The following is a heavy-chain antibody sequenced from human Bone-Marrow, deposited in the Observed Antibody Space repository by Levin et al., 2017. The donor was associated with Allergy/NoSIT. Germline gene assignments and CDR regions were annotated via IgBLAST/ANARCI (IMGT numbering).Heavy chain of an antibody. J-gene: IGHJ4*02. Sequence: GESLKISCGASGFTFSNYDMSWVRQVSGKGLKCVSSISSSGIDTYYADSVKGRFTISRDNSKNTLFLQMNSLRAEDAALYYCVKNSDFWSVPIDWGQGTLVTVSS. CDR1: GFTFSNYD. D-gene: IGHD3-3*01. CDR3: VKNSDFWSVPID. CDR2: ISSSGIDT. V-gene: IGHV3-23*01.